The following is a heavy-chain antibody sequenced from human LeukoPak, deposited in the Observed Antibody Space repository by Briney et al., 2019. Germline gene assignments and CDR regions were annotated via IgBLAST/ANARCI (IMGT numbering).Heavy chain of an antibody. CDR1: GFTFSDYY. Sequence: GGSLRLSCAASGFTFSDYYLSWVRQALGKGLEWVANLKQDGSEKYYVDSVKGRFTISRDNAKNSLYLQMNSLRAEDTAVYYCARDRRGHLDYWGQGILVTVSS. J-gene: IGHJ4*02. CDR3: ARDRRGHLDY. D-gene: IGHD3-10*01. V-gene: IGHV3-7*01. CDR2: LKQDGSEK.